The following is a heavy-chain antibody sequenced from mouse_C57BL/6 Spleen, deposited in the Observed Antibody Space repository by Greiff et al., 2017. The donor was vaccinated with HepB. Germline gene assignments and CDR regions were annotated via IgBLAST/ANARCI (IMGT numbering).Heavy chain of an antibody. CDR1: GFTFSDYG. D-gene: IGHD2-3*01. CDR2: ISSGSSTI. J-gene: IGHJ3*01. Sequence: EVKLVESGGGLVKPGGSLKLSCAASGFTFSDYGMHWVRQAPEKGLEWVAYISSGSSTIYYADTVKGRFTISRDNAKNTLFLQMTSLRSEDTAMYHCARDDGYYVAWFAYWGQGTLVTVSA. CDR3: ARDDGYYVAWFAY. V-gene: IGHV5-17*01.